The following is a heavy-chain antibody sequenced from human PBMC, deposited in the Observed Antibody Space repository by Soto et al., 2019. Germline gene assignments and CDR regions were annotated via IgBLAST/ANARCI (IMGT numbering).Heavy chain of an antibody. J-gene: IGHJ6*02. V-gene: IGHV3-30*18. D-gene: IGHD3-22*01. CDR3: AKDRRYYYDIETHYGLAV. CDR2: ITYDAEYQ. Sequence: QVHLVESGGRVVQPGGSLRLSCEAYGFDFRDYNMFWLRQAPGKGLEWVALITYDAEYQYYGDSVKGRFTISRDNSKSTLSLQLTGLRADDTAVYYCAKDRRYYYDIETHYGLAVWGQGTTVSVSS. CDR1: GFDFRDYN.